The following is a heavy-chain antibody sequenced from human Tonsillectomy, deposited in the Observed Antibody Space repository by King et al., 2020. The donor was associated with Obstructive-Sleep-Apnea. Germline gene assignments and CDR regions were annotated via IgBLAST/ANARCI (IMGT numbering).Heavy chain of an antibody. J-gene: IGHJ6*02. Sequence: VQLVESGGVVVQPGGSLRLSCAASGFTFDDYTIHWVRQAPGKGLEWVSLVSWYGAITYYADSVKGRFTISRDKSNNSLYLQMNSLRTEDTALSYCAKNIRGTTMYYFYYGMDVWGQGTTVTVSS. D-gene: IGHD4-17*01. V-gene: IGHV3-43*01. CDR3: AKNIRGTTMYYFYYGMDV. CDR2: VSWYGAIT. CDR1: GFTFDDYT.